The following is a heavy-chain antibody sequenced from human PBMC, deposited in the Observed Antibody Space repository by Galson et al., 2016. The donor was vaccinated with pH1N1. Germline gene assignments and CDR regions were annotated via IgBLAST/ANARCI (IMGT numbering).Heavy chain of an antibody. Sequence: SLRLSCAASGFNFDTFAMHWVRRTPGKGLEWVAFIPYIGQDGSYADSLKGRFTVSRDNSKNRLYLHMNSLRPDDTCLYYCAREDWSYGDTYYNGMDVWGQGTTVTVSS. V-gene: IGHV3-30*03. CDR3: AREDWSYGDTYYNGMDV. D-gene: IGHD1-26*01. CDR1: GFNFDTFA. J-gene: IGHJ6*02. CDR2: IPYIGQDG.